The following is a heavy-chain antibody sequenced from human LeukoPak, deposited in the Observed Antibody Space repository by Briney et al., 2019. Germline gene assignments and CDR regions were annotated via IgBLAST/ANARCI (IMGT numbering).Heavy chain of an antibody. Sequence: GGSLRLSCAASGFTFSDYAMTWVRQAPGKGLEWVSTINSGGAINYADSVKGRFTISRDNPKNTLYLQMNSLTAEDTAVYYCARDRRGAVTATSDSYYFDYWGQGTLVTVSS. CDR3: ARDRRGAVTATSDSYYFDY. J-gene: IGHJ4*02. CDR1: GFTFSDYA. V-gene: IGHV3-23*01. CDR2: INSGGAI. D-gene: IGHD2-21*02.